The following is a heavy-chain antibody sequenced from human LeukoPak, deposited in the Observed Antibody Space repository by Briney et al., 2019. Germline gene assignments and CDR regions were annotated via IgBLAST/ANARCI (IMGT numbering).Heavy chain of an antibody. CDR1: GFTFRSYS. CDR3: VKPLGGKATSSGFDV. D-gene: IGHD1-1*01. J-gene: IGHJ3*01. CDR2: ISSSSYYI. V-gene: IGHV3-21*01. Sequence: PGGSLRLSCAVSGFTFRSYSMNWVRQAPGKGLEWVSSISSSSYYIYYADSVKGRFTISRDNSKNTLFLHMNSLRAEDTAVYYCVKPLGGKATSSGFDVWGQGTMVTVSS.